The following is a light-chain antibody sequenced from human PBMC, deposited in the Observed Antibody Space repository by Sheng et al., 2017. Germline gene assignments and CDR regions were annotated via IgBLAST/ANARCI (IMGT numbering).Light chain of an antibody. Sequence: DIQMTQSPSSLSASVGDRVTITCQASQDISNYLNWYQQKPGKVPKLLIYAASTLESGVPSRFSGSGSGTDFALTISSLQPEDVATYYCQKYNSAPTWTFGQGTKVEIK. J-gene: IGKJ1*01. CDR1: QDISNY. V-gene: IGKV1-27*01. CDR2: AAS. CDR3: QKYNSAPTWT.